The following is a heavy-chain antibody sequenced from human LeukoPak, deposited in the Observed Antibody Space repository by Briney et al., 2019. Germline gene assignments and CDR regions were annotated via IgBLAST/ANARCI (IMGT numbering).Heavy chain of an antibody. CDR2: INPSGGST. Sequence: ASVKVSCKASGFTFTNYNLHWVRQAPGQRLEWMGIINPSGGSTNYAQNFQGRVTMTRDTSTSTAYMELRSLRSDDTAVYYCARGDSGYDSVDYWGQGTLVTVSS. V-gene: IGHV1-46*01. D-gene: IGHD5-12*01. CDR3: ARGDSGYDSVDY. J-gene: IGHJ4*02. CDR1: GFTFTNYN.